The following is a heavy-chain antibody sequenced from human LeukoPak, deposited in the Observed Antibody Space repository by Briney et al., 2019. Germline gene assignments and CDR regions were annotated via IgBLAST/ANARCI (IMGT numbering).Heavy chain of an antibody. CDR3: AKGQYDSPPGWFDP. Sequence: GGSLRLSCAASGFTFDDYAMHWVRQAPGKGLEWVSGISWNSGSIGYADSVKGRFTISRDNAKNPLYLQMNSLRAEDTAVDYCAKGQYDSPPGWFDPWGQGTLVSVPS. D-gene: IGHD3-3*01. CDR2: ISWNSGSI. V-gene: IGHV3-9*01. J-gene: IGHJ5*02. CDR1: GFTFDDYA.